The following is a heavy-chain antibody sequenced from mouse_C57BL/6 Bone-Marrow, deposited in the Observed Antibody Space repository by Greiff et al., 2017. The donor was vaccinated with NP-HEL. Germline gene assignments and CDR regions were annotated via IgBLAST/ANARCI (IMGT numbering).Heavy chain of an antibody. J-gene: IGHJ3*01. CDR1: GFTFSSYA. CDR2: ISDGGSYT. V-gene: IGHV5-4*01. D-gene: IGHD2-4*01. CDR3: ARVPYDYDVGFAY. Sequence: EVQLVESGGGLVKPGGSLKLSCAASGFTFSSYAMSWVRQTPEKRLEWVATISDGGSYTYYPDNVKGRFTISRDNAKNNLYLQMSHLKSEDTAMYYCARVPYDYDVGFAYWGQGTLVTVSA.